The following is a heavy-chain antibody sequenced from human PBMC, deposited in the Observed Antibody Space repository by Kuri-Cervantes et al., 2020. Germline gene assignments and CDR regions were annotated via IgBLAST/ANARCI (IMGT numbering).Heavy chain of an antibody. J-gene: IGHJ4*02. CDR2: INPNSGGT. V-gene: IGHV1-2*02. CDR3: ARGLHCSGGDCYAGYFGY. CDR1: GYTFTGYY. Sequence: ASVKVSCKASGYTFTGYYMHWVRQAPGQGLEWMGWINPNSGGTNYAQKFQGRVTITADKSTSTAYMELSSLRSEDTAVYYCARGLHCSGGDCYAGYFGYWGQGTLVTVSS. D-gene: IGHD2-21*02.